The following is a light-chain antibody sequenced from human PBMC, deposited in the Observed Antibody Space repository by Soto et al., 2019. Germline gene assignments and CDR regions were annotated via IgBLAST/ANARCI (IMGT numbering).Light chain of an antibody. J-gene: IGKJ1*01. CDR3: QPRTKCRT. CDR1: QSVSSS. CDR2: DAS. Sequence: VMTQSPPTLSVSPAETPTLSVRASQSVSSSLAWYQQKPGQAPRLLIYDASHGATGIPARFSGSGSGTDFTLTISSLEPEDFAVYYCQPRTKCRTFGQGTKV. V-gene: IGKV3-11*01.